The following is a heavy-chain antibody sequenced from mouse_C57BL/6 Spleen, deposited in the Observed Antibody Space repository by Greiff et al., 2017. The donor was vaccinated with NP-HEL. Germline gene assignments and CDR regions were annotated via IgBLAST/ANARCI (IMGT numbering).Heavy chain of an antibody. J-gene: IGHJ2*01. CDR2: ISYDGSN. D-gene: IGHD1-1*01. V-gene: IGHV3-6*01. CDR3: ARDTTVVFDY. CDR1: GYSITSGYF. Sequence: VQLKESGPGLVKPSQSLSLTCSVSGYSITSGYFWYWIRQFPGNQLEWMGYISYDGSNNYNPSLKNRISITRDTSKNQFFLKLNSVTTEDTATYYCARDTTVVFDYWGQGTTLTVSS.